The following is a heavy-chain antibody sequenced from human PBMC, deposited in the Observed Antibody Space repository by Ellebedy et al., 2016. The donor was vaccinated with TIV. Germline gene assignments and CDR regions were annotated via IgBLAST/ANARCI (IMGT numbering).Heavy chain of an antibody. Sequence: SLKISXAASGFTFSGYWMHWVRQAPGKGLEWVSGISWNSGTTDYADFVKGRFTISRDNAKNSLYLQTNRLRADDTAFYYCARDLRITARDYYLDYWGQGTLVTVSS. CDR3: ARDLRITARDYYLDY. V-gene: IGHV3-9*01. D-gene: IGHD6-6*01. J-gene: IGHJ4*02. CDR2: ISWNSGTT. CDR1: GFTFSGYW.